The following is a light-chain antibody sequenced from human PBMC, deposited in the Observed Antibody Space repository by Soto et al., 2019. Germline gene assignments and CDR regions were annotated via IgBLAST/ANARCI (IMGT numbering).Light chain of an antibody. CDR1: QSISSY. J-gene: IGKJ5*01. CDR2: AAS. CDR3: QQSYSTPIT. V-gene: IGKV1-39*01. Sequence: SSLSASVGDRVTITCRASQSISSYLNWYQQKPGKAPKLLIYAASSLQSGVPSRFSGSGSGTDFTLTISSLQPEDFETYYCQQSYSTPITFGQGTRLEIK.